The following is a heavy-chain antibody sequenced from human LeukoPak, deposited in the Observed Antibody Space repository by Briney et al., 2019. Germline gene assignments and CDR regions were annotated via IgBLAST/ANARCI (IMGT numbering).Heavy chain of an antibody. CDR3: AKDGATFRYDSSGYYPGY. D-gene: IGHD3-22*01. J-gene: IGHJ4*02. V-gene: IGHV3-30-3*01. Sequence: GGSLRLSCAASGFTFSSYAMHWVRQAPGKGLEWVAVISYDGSNKYYADSVKGRFTISRDNSKNTLYLQMNSLRAEDTAVYYCAKDGATFRYDSSGYYPGYWGQGTLVTVSS. CDR1: GFTFSSYA. CDR2: ISYDGSNK.